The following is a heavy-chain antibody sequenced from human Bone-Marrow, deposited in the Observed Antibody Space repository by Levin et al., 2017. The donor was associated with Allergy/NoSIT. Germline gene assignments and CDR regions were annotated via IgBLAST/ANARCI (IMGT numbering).Heavy chain of an antibody. V-gene: IGHV1-2*04. Sequence: GESLKISCKASGYTFTGYYLHWVRQAPGQGLEWMGWINPNRGVTNYAQKFQGWVTMTRDTSTTTVFLELSRLRSGDTAVYYCARQRPHYDSSGYDDAFDMWGQGTMVTVSS. CDR2: INPNRGVT. CDR3: ARQRPHYDSSGYDDAFDM. CDR1: GYTFTGYY. D-gene: IGHD3-22*01. J-gene: IGHJ3*02.